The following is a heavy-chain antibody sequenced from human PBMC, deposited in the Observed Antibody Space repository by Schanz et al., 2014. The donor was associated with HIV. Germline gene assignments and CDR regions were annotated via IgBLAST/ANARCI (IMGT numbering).Heavy chain of an antibody. CDR2: MNPNSGNT. J-gene: IGHJ4*02. D-gene: IGHD1-26*01. CDR3: ASLVGATGLELDY. V-gene: IGHV1-8*01. Sequence: QVQLVQSGAEVKKPGASVKVSCKASGYTFTIYDINWVRQATGQGLEWMGWMNPNSGNTGYAEKFQGRLTMTRNTSISTAYMELSSLRSEDTAVYYCASLVGATGLELDYWGQGTLVTVSS. CDR1: GYTFTIYD.